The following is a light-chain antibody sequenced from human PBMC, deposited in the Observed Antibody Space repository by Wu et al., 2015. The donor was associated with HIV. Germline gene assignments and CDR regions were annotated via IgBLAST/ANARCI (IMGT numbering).Light chain of an antibody. CDR1: ASIAGL. CDR2: QSS. V-gene: IGKV1-5*03. J-gene: IGKJ1*01. CDR3: QQYNVYPWT. Sequence: DIQMTQSPSTLSASVGDKITITCRASASIAGLLAWYQQKPGKAPKLLIYQSSSLETGIPSRFSGSGSELTFTLTINNFQSDDFATYYCQQYNVYPWTFGQGTKVDI.